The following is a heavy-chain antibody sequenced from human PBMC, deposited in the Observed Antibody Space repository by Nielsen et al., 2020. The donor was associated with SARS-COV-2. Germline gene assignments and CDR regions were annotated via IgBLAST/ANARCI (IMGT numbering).Heavy chain of an antibody. V-gene: IGHV3-11*04. Sequence: GGSLRLSCAASGFFFSEYYMGWVRQAPGKGLEWVSYISSSGSTIYYADSVRGRFTISRDNAKNSLYLQMDSLRAEDTALYYCARDPYYASGTYRFYGMDLWGQGTTVTVSS. CDR3: ARDPYYASGTYRFYGMDL. J-gene: IGHJ6*02. CDR1: GFFFSEYY. D-gene: IGHD3-10*01. CDR2: ISSSGSTI.